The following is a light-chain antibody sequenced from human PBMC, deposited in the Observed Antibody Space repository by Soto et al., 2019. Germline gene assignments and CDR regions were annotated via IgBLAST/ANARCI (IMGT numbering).Light chain of an antibody. CDR2: GAS. CDR1: HSVSSS. V-gene: IGKV3-15*01. J-gene: IGKJ1*01. CDR3: QQYNEWPET. Sequence: EIVMTQSPATLSLSPGERATLSCRASHSVSSSLAWYQQKTGQAPRLLIHGASTRATGIPGRFSGSGSGTEFTLIISSLQSEDFAVYYCQQYNEWPETFGHGTRVEIK.